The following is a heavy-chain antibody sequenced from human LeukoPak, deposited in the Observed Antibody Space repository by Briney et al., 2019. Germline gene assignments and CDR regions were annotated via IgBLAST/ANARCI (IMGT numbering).Heavy chain of an antibody. CDR2: IYYSGST. Sequence: PSETLSLTCTVSGGSISSSSYYWGWIRQPPGKGLEWIGSIYYSGSTYYTPSLKSRVTISVDTSKNQFSLKLSSVTAADTAVHYCARHGVAGTDYYYYMDVWGKGTTVTVSS. CDR3: ARHGVAGTDYYYYMDV. V-gene: IGHV4-39*01. J-gene: IGHJ6*03. CDR1: GGSISSSSYY. D-gene: IGHD6-19*01.